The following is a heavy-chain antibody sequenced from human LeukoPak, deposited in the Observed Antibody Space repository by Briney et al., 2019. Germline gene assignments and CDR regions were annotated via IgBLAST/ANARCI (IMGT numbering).Heavy chain of an antibody. CDR3: TTDPPPYSSDRTFDY. V-gene: IGHV3-15*01. J-gene: IGHJ4*02. CDR2: IKSKTDGGTT. D-gene: IGHD6-19*01. Sequence: TGGSLRLSCAASGFTFSNAWMSWVRQAPGKGLEWVGRIKSKTDGGTTDYAAPVKGRFTISRDGSKNTLYLQMNSLKTEDTAVYYCTTDPPPYSSDRTFDYWGQGTLVTVSS. CDR1: GFTFSNAW.